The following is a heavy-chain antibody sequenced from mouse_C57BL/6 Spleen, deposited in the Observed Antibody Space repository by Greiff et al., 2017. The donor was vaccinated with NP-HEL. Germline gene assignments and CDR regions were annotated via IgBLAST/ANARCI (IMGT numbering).Heavy chain of an antibody. CDR1: GFNIKDDY. D-gene: IGHD1-1*01. J-gene: IGHJ2*01. Sequence: VQLKESGAELVRPGASVKLSCTASGFNIKDDYMHWVKQRPEQGLEWIGWIDPENGDTEYASKFQGKATITADTSSNTAYLQLSSLTSEDTAVYYCTTYYYGSSSKGFDYWGQGTTLTVSS. CDR3: TTYYYGSSSKGFDY. CDR2: IDPENGDT. V-gene: IGHV14-4*01.